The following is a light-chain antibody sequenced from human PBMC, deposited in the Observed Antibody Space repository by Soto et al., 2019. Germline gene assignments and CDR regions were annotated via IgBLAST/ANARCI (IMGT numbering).Light chain of an antibody. CDR3: MPPRLTPWT. CDR2: LGS. J-gene: IGKJ1*01. CDR1: QSLLYSNGYNY. V-gene: IGKV2-28*01. Sequence: DIVLTQSPLSLPVTPGEPASITCRSSQSLLYSNGYNYLDWYLQKPGQSPQLLIYLGSNRASGVPDRFSGSGSGTDFTLQFRRVEAEDVGVYYCMPPRLTPWTFGQGTKVEIK.